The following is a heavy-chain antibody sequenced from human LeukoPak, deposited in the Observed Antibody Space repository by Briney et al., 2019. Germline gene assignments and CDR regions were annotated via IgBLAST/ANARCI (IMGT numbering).Heavy chain of an antibody. V-gene: IGHV4-34*01. D-gene: IGHD1-26*01. Sequence: PSETLSLTCAVYGGSFSGYYWSWIRQPPGKGLEWIGEINHSGSTNYNPSLKSRVTISVDTSKNQFSLKLSSVTAADTAVYYCARTTDFSVGAFDYWGQGTLVTVSS. CDR3: ARTTDFSVGAFDY. J-gene: IGHJ4*02. CDR1: GGSFSGYY. CDR2: INHSGST.